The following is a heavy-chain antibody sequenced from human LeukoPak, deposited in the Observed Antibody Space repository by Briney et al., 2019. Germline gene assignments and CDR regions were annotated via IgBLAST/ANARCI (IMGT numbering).Heavy chain of an antibody. CDR1: GGSFSGYY. J-gene: IGHJ4*02. V-gene: IGHV4-34*01. CDR3: AREGIIAAAAYFDY. CDR2: INHSGST. D-gene: IGHD6-13*01. Sequence: SETLSLTCAVSGGSFSGYYWSWIRQPPGKGLEWIGEINHSGSTNYNPSLKSRVTISVDTSKNQFSLKLSSVTAADTAVYYCAREGIIAAAAYFDYWSQGTLVTVSS.